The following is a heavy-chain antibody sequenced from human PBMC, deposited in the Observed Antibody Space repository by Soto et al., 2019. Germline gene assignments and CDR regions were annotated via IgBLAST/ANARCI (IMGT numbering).Heavy chain of an antibody. Sequence: QVQLQESGPGLVKPSQTLSLTCTVSGGSISSGDYYWSWIRQPPGKGLEWIGYIYYSGSTYYNPSLKSRVTISVDTSKNQFSMKLSSVTAADTAVDYCAIWKGDYYGMDVWGHGTTVTVSS. CDR2: IYYSGST. J-gene: IGHJ6*02. CDR1: GGSISSGDYY. V-gene: IGHV4-30-4*01. D-gene: IGHD3-3*01. CDR3: AIWKGDYYGMDV.